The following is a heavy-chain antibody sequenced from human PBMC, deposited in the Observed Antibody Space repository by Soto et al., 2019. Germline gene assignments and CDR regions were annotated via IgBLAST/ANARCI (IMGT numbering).Heavy chain of an antibody. CDR3: AREGYSSSSGPRGNWFDP. D-gene: IGHD6-6*01. CDR2: VNPNSGNT. J-gene: IGHJ5*02. Sequence: AAVKVTCKASEGTVSSEAIKWVRQAPGQGVGRVGWVNPNSGNTGYAQKFQGRVTMTKNTSISTAYMELSSLRSEDTAVYYCAREGYSSSSGPRGNWFDPWGQGTLVTVSS. CDR1: EGTVSSEA. V-gene: IGHV1-8*02.